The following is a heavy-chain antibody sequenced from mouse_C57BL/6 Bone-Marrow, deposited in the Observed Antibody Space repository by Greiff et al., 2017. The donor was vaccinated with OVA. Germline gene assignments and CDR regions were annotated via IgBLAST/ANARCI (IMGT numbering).Heavy chain of an antibody. Sequence: VQLQQSGAELVRPGTSVQMSCKASGYTFTNYWIGWAKQRPGHGLEWIGDIYPGGGYTNYNEKFKGKATLTADKSSSTAYMQFSSLTSEDSAIYYCARKPSLPLYFDYWGQGTTLTVSS. V-gene: IGHV1-63*01. D-gene: IGHD5-1*01. J-gene: IGHJ2*01. CDR2: IYPGGGYT. CDR3: ARKPSLPLYFDY. CDR1: GYTFTNYW.